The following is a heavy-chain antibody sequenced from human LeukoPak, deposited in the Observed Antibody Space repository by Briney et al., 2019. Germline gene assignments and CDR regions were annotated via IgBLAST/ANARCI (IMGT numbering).Heavy chain of an antibody. CDR2: INPSGGST. J-gene: IGHJ5*02. Sequence: VASVKVSCKASGYTFTSYAMNWVRQAPGQGLEWMGIINPSGGSTSYAQKFQGRVTMARDTSTSTVYMELSSLRSEDTAVYYCARDGQPDYDILTGIDPWGQGTLVTVSS. V-gene: IGHV1-46*01. CDR1: GYTFTSYA. CDR3: ARDGQPDYDILTGIDP. D-gene: IGHD3-9*01.